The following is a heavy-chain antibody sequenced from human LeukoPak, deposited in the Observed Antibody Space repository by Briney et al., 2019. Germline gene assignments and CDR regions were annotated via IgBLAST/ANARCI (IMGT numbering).Heavy chain of an antibody. Sequence: SETLSLTCTVSGGSISSYYWSWIRQPPGKGLEWIGYIYYSGSTNYNPSLKSRVTISVDTSKNQFSLKLSSVTAADTAVYYCAGGRWFGEFYYYGMDVWGQGTTVTVSS. CDR1: GGSISSYY. CDR2: IYYSGST. D-gene: IGHD3-10*01. J-gene: IGHJ6*02. V-gene: IGHV4-59*01. CDR3: AGGRWFGEFYYYGMDV.